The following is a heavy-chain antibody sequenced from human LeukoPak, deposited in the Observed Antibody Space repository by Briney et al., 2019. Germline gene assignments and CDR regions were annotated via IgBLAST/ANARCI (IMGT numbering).Heavy chain of an antibody. D-gene: IGHD2-15*01. J-gene: IGHJ4*02. V-gene: IGHV1-8*01. CDR3: ARVDGSPDY. CDR2: INPNSGNT. CDR1: GYTFTSLD. Sequence: ASVKVSCKASGYTFTSLDINWVRQATGQGLEWMGWINPNSGNTGHAQQFQGRVTISRGTSISTVYMELSSLRSEDTAVYYCARVDGSPDYWGQGTLVTVSS.